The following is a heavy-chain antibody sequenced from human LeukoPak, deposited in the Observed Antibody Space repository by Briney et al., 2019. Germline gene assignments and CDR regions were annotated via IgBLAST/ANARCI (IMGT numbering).Heavy chain of an antibody. CDR2: IYYSRST. CDR1: GGSISSYY. J-gene: IGHJ5*02. V-gene: IGHV4-59*01. Sequence: SETLSLTCTVSGGSISSYYWSWIRQPPGKGLEWIGYIYYSRSTNYNPSLKSRVTISVDTSKNQFSLKLSSVTAADTAVYYCASIRRNWFDTWGQGTMVTVSS. CDR3: ASIRRNWFDT.